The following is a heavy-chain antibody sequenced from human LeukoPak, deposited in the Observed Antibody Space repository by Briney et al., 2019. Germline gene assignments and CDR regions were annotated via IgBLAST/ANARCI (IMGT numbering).Heavy chain of an antibody. CDR1: DYTFTNYG. CDR3: ARGRSYYYDSSGYYLDAFDI. V-gene: IGHV1-18*01. CDR2: ISAYNGNT. D-gene: IGHD3-22*01. Sequence: ASVKVSCKASDYTFTNYGISWVRQAPGQGLEWMGWISAYNGNTNYAQKLQGRVTMTTDTSTSTAYMELRSLRSDDTAVYYCARGRSYYYDSSGYYLDAFDIWGQGTMVTVSS. J-gene: IGHJ3*02.